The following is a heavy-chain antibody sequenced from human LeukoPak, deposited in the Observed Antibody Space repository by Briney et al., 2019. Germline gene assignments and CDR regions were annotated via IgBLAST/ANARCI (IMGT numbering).Heavy chain of an antibody. CDR1: GWSFSGYY. D-gene: IGHD3-10*01. CDR2: INHSGST. J-gene: IGHJ5*02. V-gene: IGHV4-34*01. CDR3: RRGGPRYYYGSGSYFWSWFAP. Sequence: PSETLSLTCAVYGWSFSGYYWSWIRQPPGKGLEWIGEINHSGSTNYNPALKSRVTISVDTSKNQFPLKLSAVPPADTAVCYCRRGGPRYYYGSGSYFWSWFAPWGPGTLVTVSS.